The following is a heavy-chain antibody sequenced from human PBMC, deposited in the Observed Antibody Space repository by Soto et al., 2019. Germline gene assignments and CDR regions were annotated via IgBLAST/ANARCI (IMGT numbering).Heavy chain of an antibody. J-gene: IGHJ4*02. Sequence: EVQLVESGGGLVQPGGSLRLSCAASGFTFSSYWMSWVRQAPGKGLEWVANIKEDGSEKYYVDSVKGRFTISRDNAKNSLYRQMNSLRAEDTAVYYCARVANLAAAHDYWGQGTLVTVSS. D-gene: IGHD6-13*01. CDR1: GFTFSSYW. V-gene: IGHV3-7*01. CDR2: IKEDGSEK. CDR3: ARVANLAAAHDY.